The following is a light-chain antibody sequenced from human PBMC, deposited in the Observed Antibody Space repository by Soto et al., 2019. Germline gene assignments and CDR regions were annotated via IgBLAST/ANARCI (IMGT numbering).Light chain of an antibody. V-gene: IGLV1-51*01. CDR3: GAWGGGLSAVA. J-gene: IGLJ2*01. CDR1: SSIIGNNF. Sequence: QSVLTQPPSVSAAPGQKVTISCSGSSSIIGNNFISWYQQLPGTAPKLLIYDDTVRPSGVPDRFSGSKSGTSATLGIAGLQTGDEADYYCGAWGGGLSAVAFGGGTKVTVL. CDR2: DDT.